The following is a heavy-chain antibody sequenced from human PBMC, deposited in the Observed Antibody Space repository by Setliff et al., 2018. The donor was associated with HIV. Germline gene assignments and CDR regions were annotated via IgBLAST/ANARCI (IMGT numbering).Heavy chain of an antibody. Sequence: GASVKVSCKASGFSFTTSTVQWVRQARGQRLEWMGWINPKSDGTNYAQKFQGWITMTRDTSISTAYMELSRLRSDDTAVYYCARGMDYYDTSGYYQYYFDYWGQGTLVTVSS. CDR3: ARGMDYYDTSGYYQYYFDY. V-gene: IGHV1-2*04. J-gene: IGHJ4*02. D-gene: IGHD3-22*01. CDR2: INPKSDGT. CDR1: GFSFTTST.